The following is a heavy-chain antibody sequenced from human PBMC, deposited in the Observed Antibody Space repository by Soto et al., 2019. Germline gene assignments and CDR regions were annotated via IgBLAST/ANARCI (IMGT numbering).Heavy chain of an antibody. D-gene: IGHD3-10*01. V-gene: IGHV3-13*01. CDR2: IGTAGDT. CDR1: GFTFSSYD. Sequence: EVQLVESGGGLVQPGGSLRLSCAASGFTFSSYDMHWVRQATGKGLEWVSAIGTAGDTYYPGSVKGRFTISRENAKNSLYLQMNILRAGDTAVYYCARGPHYYGMDVWGQGTTVTVSS. J-gene: IGHJ6*02. CDR3: ARGPHYYGMDV.